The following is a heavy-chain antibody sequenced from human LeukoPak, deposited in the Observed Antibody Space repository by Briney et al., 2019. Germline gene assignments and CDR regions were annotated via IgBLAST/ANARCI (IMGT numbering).Heavy chain of an antibody. V-gene: IGHV3-7*01. Sequence: GGSLRLSCAASGFTFSSYWMSWVRQAPGKGLEWVANIKQDGSEKYYVDSVKGRFTISRDNAKNSLDLQMNSLRAEDTAMYYCARDRRYYYGSGSFYSPYFDYWGQGTLVTVSS. CDR1: GFTFSSYW. CDR2: IKQDGSEK. CDR3: ARDRRYYYGSGSFYSPYFDY. J-gene: IGHJ4*02. D-gene: IGHD3-10*01.